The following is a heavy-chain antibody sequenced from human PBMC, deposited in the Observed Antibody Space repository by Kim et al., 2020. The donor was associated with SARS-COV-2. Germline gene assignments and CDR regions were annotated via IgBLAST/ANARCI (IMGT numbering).Heavy chain of an antibody. CDR3: ARDGYCSSTSCYARGAFDI. J-gene: IGHJ3*02. CDR1: GFTFSSYG. Sequence: GGSLRLSCAASGFTFSSYGMHWVRQAPGKGLEWVAVIWYDGSNKYYADSVKGRFTISRDNSKNTLYLQMTSLRAEDTAVYYCARDGYCSSTSCYARGAFDIWGQGTMVTVSS. V-gene: IGHV3-33*01. CDR2: IWYDGSNK. D-gene: IGHD2-2*03.